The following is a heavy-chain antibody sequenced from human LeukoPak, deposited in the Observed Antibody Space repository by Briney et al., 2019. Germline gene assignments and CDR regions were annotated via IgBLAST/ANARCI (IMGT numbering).Heavy chain of an antibody. CDR2: ISAYNGNT. V-gene: IGHV1-18*01. CDR1: GYTFTSYG. D-gene: IGHD4-11*01. Sequence: ASVKVSCKASGYTFTSYGISWVRQAPGQGLEWMGWISAYNGNTNYAQKLQGRVTMTTDTSTSTAYMELSRLRSDDTAVYYCARSTGGISAFDYWGQGTLVTVSS. CDR3: ARSTGGISAFDY. J-gene: IGHJ4*02.